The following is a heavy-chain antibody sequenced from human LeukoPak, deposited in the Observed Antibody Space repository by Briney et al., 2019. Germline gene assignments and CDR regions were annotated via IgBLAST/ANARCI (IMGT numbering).Heavy chain of an antibody. Sequence: SETLSLTCTVSGGSISSSSYYWGWIRQPPGKGLEGIGGIYYSGSTYYNPSLKSRVTISIDTSKNQFSLKLSSVTAADTAVYYCARRLAGTEDYWGQGTLVTVSS. CDR2: IYYSGST. D-gene: IGHD6-13*01. V-gene: IGHV4-39*01. CDR1: GGSISSSSYY. CDR3: ARRLAGTEDY. J-gene: IGHJ4*02.